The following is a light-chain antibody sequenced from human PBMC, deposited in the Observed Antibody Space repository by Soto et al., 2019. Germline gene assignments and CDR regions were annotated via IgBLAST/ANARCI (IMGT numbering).Light chain of an antibody. CDR3: CSSAGSYTSV. J-gene: IGLJ3*02. V-gene: IGLV2-11*01. CDR2: DVS. CDR1: SSDVGGYNY. Sequence: QSALTQPRSVSGSPGQSVTISCTGTSSDVGGYNYVSWYQQHPGKAPKLMIYDVSKRPSGVPDRFSGSKSGSTAFLTISGLQAEDEADYYCCSSAGSYTSVFGGGTKLTVL.